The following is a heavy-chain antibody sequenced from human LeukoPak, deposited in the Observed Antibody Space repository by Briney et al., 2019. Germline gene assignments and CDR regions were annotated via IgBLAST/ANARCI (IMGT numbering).Heavy chain of an antibody. CDR3: AKQRTYSGYDPLFDY. V-gene: IGHV3-23*01. CDR1: GFTFNSYA. J-gene: IGHJ4*02. D-gene: IGHD5-12*01. Sequence: PGGSLRLSCAASGFTFNSYAMSWVRQAPGTGLEWISTISGGGTFYADSVKGRFTISRDNANDTLFLQMNSLRADDTAVYYCAKQRTYSGYDPLFDYWGQGTLVTVSS. CDR2: ISGGGT.